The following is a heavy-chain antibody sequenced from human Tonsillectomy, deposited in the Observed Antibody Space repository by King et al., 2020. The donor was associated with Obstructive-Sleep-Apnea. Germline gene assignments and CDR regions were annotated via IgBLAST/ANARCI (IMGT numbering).Heavy chain of an antibody. CDR2: ISSSSRDI. Sequence: VQLVESGGGLVKPGGSLRLSCAASGFTFSSYSMNWVRQAPGKGLEWVSFISSSSRDIYYGDSVKGRFTISRDNAKNSLYLQMNSLRADYTAVYHCVRDADRPRWQPRPYFDYWGQGALVTVSS. J-gene: IGHJ4*02. CDR3: VRDADRPRWQPRPYFDY. D-gene: IGHD2-15*01. V-gene: IGHV3-21*01. CDR1: GFTFSSYS.